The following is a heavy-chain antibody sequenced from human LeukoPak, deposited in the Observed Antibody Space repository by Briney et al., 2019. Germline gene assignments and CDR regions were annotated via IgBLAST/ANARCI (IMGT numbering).Heavy chain of an antibody. CDR1: GFTFSSYA. CDR3: ARVSSGWYVGGYYFDY. J-gene: IGHJ4*02. Sequence: PGGSLRLSCAASGFTFSSYAMSWVRQAPGKGLEWVSAISGSGGSTYYADSVKGRFTISRDNSKNTLYLQMNSLRAEDTAVYYCARVSSGWYVGGYYFDYWGQGTLVTVSS. CDR2: ISGSGGST. D-gene: IGHD6-19*01. V-gene: IGHV3-23*01.